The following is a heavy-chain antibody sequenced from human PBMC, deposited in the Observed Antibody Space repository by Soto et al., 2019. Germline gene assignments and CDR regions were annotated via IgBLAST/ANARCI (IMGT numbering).Heavy chain of an antibody. CDR3: ARETSTVAGTFDF. CDR1: GYTFNNYY. Sequence: QVQLVQSGAEVKKPGASVKVSCKPSGYTFNNYYIHWLRQAPGQGLEWMGILNPRGGRASYAQKFQGRLTMTRDTSTSTVDMELTSPTSDDTAVYYCARETSTVAGTFDFWGPETLVTVSS. CDR2: LNPRGGRA. V-gene: IGHV1-46*02. D-gene: IGHD6-19*01. J-gene: IGHJ4*02.